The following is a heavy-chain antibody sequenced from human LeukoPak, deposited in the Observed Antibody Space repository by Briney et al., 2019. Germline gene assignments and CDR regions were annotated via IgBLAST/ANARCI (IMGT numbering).Heavy chain of an antibody. CDR3: AREPSDRSGVAGTLPYYYYYMDV. Sequence: ASVKVSCKASGYTFTGYYMHWVRQAPGQGLEWMGWINPNSGGTNYAQKFQGRVTMTRDTSISTAYMELSRLRSDDTAVYYCAREPSDRSGVAGTLPYYYYYMDVWGKGTTVTVSS. D-gene: IGHD6-19*01. CDR1: GYTFTGYY. CDR2: INPNSGGT. V-gene: IGHV1-2*02. J-gene: IGHJ6*03.